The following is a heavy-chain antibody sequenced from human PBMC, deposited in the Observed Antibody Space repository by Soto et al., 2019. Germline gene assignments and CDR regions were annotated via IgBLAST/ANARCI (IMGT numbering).Heavy chain of an antibody. D-gene: IGHD2-2*01. V-gene: IGHV1-8*01. J-gene: IGHJ4*02. Sequence: ASVKVSCKASGYTFTSYDINWVRQATGQGLEWMGWMNPNSGNTGYAQKFQGRVTMTRNASISTAYMELSSLRSEDTAVYYCARGQLQARKVLVYWGQGTLVTVS. CDR3: ARGQLQARKVLVY. CDR1: GYTFTSYD. CDR2: MNPNSGNT.